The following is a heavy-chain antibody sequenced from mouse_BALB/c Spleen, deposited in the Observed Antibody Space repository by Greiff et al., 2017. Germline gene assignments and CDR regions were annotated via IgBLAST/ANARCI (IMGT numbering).Heavy chain of an antibody. D-gene: IGHD3-3*01. V-gene: IGHV3-2*02. Sequence: EVQLQESGPGLVKPSQSLSLTCTVTGYSITSDYAWNWIRQFPGNKLEWMGYISYSGSTSYNPSLKSRISITRDTSKNQFFLQLNSVTTEDTATYYCARGGTARYFDVWGAGTTVTVSS. CDR3: ARGGTARYFDV. CDR2: ISYSGST. CDR1: GYSITSDYA. J-gene: IGHJ1*01.